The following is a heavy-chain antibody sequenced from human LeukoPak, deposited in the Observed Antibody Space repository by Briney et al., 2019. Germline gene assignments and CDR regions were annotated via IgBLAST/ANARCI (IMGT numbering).Heavy chain of an antibody. D-gene: IGHD3-10*01. CDR2: IYTSGST. Sequence: SETLSLTCTVSGGSISSGSYYWSWLRQPAGKGLEWIGRIYTSGSTNYNPSLKSRVTISVDTSKNQFSLKLSSVTAADTAVYYCAREWTIRGFGPWGQGTLVTVSS. CDR1: GGSISSGSYY. CDR3: AREWTIRGFGP. V-gene: IGHV4-61*02. J-gene: IGHJ5*02.